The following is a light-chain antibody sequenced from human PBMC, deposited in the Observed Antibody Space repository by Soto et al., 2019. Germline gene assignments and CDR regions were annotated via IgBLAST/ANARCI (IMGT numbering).Light chain of an antibody. CDR1: QSISSY. V-gene: IGKV1-39*01. J-gene: IGKJ1*01. CDR3: QQYKSYSRT. CDR2: AAS. Sequence: DIQMTQSPASLSASVGDRFTITFLASQSISSYLNWYQQKPGKAPKLLIYAASSLQSGVPSRFSGSGSGTDFTLTISNLQPDDFANYYCQQYKSYSRTFGQGTKVDIK.